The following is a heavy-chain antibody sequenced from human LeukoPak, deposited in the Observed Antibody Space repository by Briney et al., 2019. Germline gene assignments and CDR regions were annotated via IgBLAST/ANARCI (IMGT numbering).Heavy chain of an antibody. J-gene: IGHJ4*02. CDR3: AKGGGGYFDY. CDR1: GYSISSGYY. D-gene: IGHD4-23*01. CDR2: IYHTGTT. V-gene: IGHV4-38-2*01. Sequence: SETLSLTCAVSGYSISSGYYWAGIRPPPGKGVEWIESIYHTGTTYYNPSLKSRVTISVDTSKNQFSLRLTSMTAADTAVYYCAKGGGGYFDYWGQGTLVTVSS.